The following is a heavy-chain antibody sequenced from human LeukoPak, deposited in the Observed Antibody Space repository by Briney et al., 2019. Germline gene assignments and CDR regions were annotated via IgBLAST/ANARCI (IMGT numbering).Heavy chain of an antibody. CDR1: GGSISTSNYY. D-gene: IGHD2-8*01. CDR2: IFYSGST. Sequence: TPSETLSLTCTVSGGSISTSNYYWGWIRQPPGKGLEWIGNIFYSGSTYYSPSLKSRVTISLDTSRNQFSLKLNSVTAADTAVYYCAKSNGYGLDIWGQGTMVTVSS. V-gene: IGHV4-39*07. CDR3: AKSNGYGLDI. J-gene: IGHJ3*02.